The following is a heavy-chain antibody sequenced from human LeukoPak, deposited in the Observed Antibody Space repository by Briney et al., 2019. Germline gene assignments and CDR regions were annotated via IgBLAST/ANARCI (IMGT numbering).Heavy chain of an antibody. Sequence: SETLSLTCDASGYSITSGYYWGWFRQPPGKGLEWIGNIFHAGNTYYNPSLRSRVTISVDTSKNQFSLKLTSVTATDTAVYYCARQGGSSSPYYYYYMDVWGKGTTVTVSS. CDR2: IFHAGNT. V-gene: IGHV4-38-2*01. J-gene: IGHJ6*03. D-gene: IGHD6-6*01. CDR1: GYSITSGYY. CDR3: ARQGGSSSPYYYYYMDV.